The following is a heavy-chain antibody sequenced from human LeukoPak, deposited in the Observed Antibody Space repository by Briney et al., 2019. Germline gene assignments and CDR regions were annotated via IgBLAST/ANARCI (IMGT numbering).Heavy chain of an antibody. D-gene: IGHD6-13*01. V-gene: IGHV4-59*08. CDR1: GGSISSYY. CDR2: IYYSGST. CDR3: ASRGYSSSWFRNNLDY. Sequence: SETLSLTCIVSGGSISSYYWSWIRQPPGKGLEWIGYIYYSGSTNYNPSLKSRVTISVDTSKNQFSLKLSSVTAADTAVYYCASRGYSSSWFRNNLDYWGQGTLVTVSS. J-gene: IGHJ4*02.